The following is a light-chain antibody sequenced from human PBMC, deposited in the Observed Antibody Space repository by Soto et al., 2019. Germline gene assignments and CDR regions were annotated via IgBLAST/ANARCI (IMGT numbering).Light chain of an antibody. CDR3: LQDINYPWT. Sequence: IQMTQSPSSLSASVGDRVTITCRASQSISSYLNWYQTKPGKAPKLLIYKASTLKSGVPSRFSGSGSGTEFTLTISSLQPEDAATYDCLQDINYPWTFGQGTKVDIK. J-gene: IGKJ1*01. CDR2: KAS. CDR1: QSISSY. V-gene: IGKV1-6*01.